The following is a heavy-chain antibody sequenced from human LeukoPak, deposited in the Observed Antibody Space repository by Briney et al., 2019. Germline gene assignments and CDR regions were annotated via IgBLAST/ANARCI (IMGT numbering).Heavy chain of an antibody. J-gene: IGHJ4*02. V-gene: IGHV4-59*08. Sequence: PSETLSLTCTVSGGSISHYFWSWIRQPPGKALEWIGYIYYSGSTNYNPSLKSRVTISVDPSKNQFSLKLNSVTAADTAVYYCARTSPVAAFDYWGQGTLVTVSS. D-gene: IGHD6-19*01. CDR3: ARTSPVAAFDY. CDR2: IYYSGST. CDR1: GGSISHYF.